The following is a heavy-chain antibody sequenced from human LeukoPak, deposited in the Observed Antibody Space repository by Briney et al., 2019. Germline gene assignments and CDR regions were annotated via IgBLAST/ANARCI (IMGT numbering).Heavy chain of an antibody. CDR3: VRDHHRRLYDSQARDTFDI. CDR1: GFIFSSYS. Sequence: QAGGSLRLPCAASGFIFSSYSMNWVRQAPGKGLEWVSYISSSSSTMYYAASVKGRFSISRDNAQNSLYLQMNSLRAEDTAVYYCVRDHHRRLYDSQARDTFDIWGQGTMVTVSS. V-gene: IGHV3-48*01. J-gene: IGHJ3*02. D-gene: IGHD3-22*01. CDR2: ISSSSSTM.